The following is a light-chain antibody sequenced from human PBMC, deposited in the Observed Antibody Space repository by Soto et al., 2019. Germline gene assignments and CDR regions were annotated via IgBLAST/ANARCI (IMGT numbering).Light chain of an antibody. Sequence: EIVMTQSPATLSVSPGGRATLSCRASQSISDTLAWYQQKPGQAPRLLIYSASRGATGFPARFSGSGSGTDFTLTISSLQSEDFEVYYCQHYNNGPSTFGQGTKLDIK. V-gene: IGKV3-15*01. J-gene: IGKJ1*01. CDR3: QHYNNGPST. CDR1: QSISDT. CDR2: SAS.